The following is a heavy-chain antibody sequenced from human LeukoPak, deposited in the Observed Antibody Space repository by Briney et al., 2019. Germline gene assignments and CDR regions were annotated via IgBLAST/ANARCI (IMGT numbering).Heavy chain of an antibody. CDR3: ARGSQDIVVVPAAIETFDY. J-gene: IGHJ4*02. V-gene: IGHV1-18*01. CDR2: ISAYNGNT. Sequence: ASVKVSCKASGYTFTSYGISWVRQAPGQGLEWMGWISAYNGNTNYAQKLQGRVTMTTDTSTSTAYMELRSRRSDDTAVYYCARGSQDIVVVPAAIETFDYWGQGTLVTVSS. CDR1: GYTFTSYG. D-gene: IGHD2-2*02.